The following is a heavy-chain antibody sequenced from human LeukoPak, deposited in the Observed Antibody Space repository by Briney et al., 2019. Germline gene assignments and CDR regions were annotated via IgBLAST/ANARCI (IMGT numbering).Heavy chain of an antibody. D-gene: IGHD3-22*01. J-gene: IGHJ4*01. V-gene: IGHV3-9*01. CDR2: ISWNSGSI. Sequence: GGSLRLSCAASGFTFDDYAMHWVRQAPGKGLEWVSGISWNSGSIGYADSVKGRFTISRDNAKNSLYLQMNSLRAEDSALYYCAXXXRSQYYDXXXXPXXFDX. CDR3: AXXXRSQYYDXXXXPXXFDX. CDR1: GFTFDDYA.